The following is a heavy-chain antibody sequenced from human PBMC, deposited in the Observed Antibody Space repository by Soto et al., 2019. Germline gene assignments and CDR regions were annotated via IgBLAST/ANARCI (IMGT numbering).Heavy chain of an antibody. CDR2: INHSGST. CDR1: GGSFSGYY. V-gene: IGHV4-34*01. J-gene: IGHJ4*02. Sequence: SETLSLTCAVYGGSFSGYYWSWIRQPPGKGLEWIGEINHSGSTNYNPSLKSRVTISVDTSKNQFSLKLSSVTAADTAVYYCARASNYDFWSGYQKRPYYLDYWGQGTLVTVSS. CDR3: ARASNYDFWSGYQKRPYYLDY. D-gene: IGHD3-3*01.